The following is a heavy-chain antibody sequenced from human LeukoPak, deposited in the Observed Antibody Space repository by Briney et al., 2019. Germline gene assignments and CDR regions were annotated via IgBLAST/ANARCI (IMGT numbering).Heavy chain of an antibody. CDR3: ARDLAHGGYDSHYFDY. J-gene: IGHJ4*02. D-gene: IGHD5-12*01. CDR1: GFTFSSYG. V-gene: IGHV3-30*03. CDR2: ISYDGSNK. Sequence: PGGSLRLSCAASGFTFSSYGMHWVRQAPGKGLEWVAVISYDGSNKYYADSVKGRFTISRDNSKNTLYLQMNSLRAEDTAVYYCARDLAHGGYDSHYFDYWGQGTLVTVSS.